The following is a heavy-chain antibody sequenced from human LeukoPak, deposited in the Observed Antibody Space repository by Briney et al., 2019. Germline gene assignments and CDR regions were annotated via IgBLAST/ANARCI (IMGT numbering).Heavy chain of an antibody. V-gene: IGHV3-9*01. Sequence: GGSLRLSCAASGFTFDDYAMHWVRQAPGKGLEWVSGISWNSGSIGYADSVKGRFTISRDNAKNSLYLQMNSLRAEDTAVYYCARGLSGSYHYFDYWGQGTLVTVSS. J-gene: IGHJ4*02. D-gene: IGHD1-26*01. CDR2: ISWNSGSI. CDR3: ARGLSGSYHYFDY. CDR1: GFTFDDYA.